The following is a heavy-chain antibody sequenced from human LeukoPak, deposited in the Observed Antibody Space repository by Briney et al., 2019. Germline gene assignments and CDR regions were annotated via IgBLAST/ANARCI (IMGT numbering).Heavy chain of an antibody. CDR3: AREEATTVANDY. Sequence: GGSLRLSCAASGFTFSRNWMHWVRQAPGEGLVWVSRINSDGTTNYADSVKGRFTISRDNAKNTLYLQMNSLRAEDTAVYYCAREEATTVANDYWGQGTLVTVSS. CDR2: INSDGTT. J-gene: IGHJ4*02. CDR1: GFTFSRNW. V-gene: IGHV3-74*01. D-gene: IGHD4-17*01.